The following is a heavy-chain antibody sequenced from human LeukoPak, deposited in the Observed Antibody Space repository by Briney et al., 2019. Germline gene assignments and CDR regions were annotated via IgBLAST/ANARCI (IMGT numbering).Heavy chain of an antibody. CDR1: GFTFSSYA. V-gene: IGHV3-21*01. CDR3: ASNSYDSSGYYYS. D-gene: IGHD3-22*01. CDR2: ISSSSSYI. Sequence: GGSLRLSCAASGFTFSSYAMHWVRQAPGKGLEWVSSISSSSSYIYYADSVKGRFTISRDNAKNSLYLQMNSLRAEDTAVYYCASNSYDSSGYYYSWGQGTLVTVSS. J-gene: IGHJ4*02.